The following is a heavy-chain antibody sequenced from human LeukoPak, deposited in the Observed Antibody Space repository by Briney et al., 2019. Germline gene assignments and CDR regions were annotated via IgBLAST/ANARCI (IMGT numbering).Heavy chain of an antibody. CDR1: GYTFTNYG. CDR2: ISAYNGNT. V-gene: IGHV1-18*01. CDR3: ARGISSSFSDY. D-gene: IGHD6-13*01. J-gene: IGHJ4*02. Sequence: ASVKVSCKTSGYTFTNYGVSWVRQAPGQGLEWIGWISAYNGNTNYAQKLQGRVTMTTDTSTNTAYMELRSLRSDDAAVYYCARGISSSFSDYWGQGTLVTVSS.